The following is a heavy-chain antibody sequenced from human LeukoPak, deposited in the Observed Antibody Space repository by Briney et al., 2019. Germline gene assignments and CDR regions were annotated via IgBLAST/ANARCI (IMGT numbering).Heavy chain of an antibody. V-gene: IGHV3-21*01. CDR3: ARDSVATILLHNYYYYGMDV. D-gene: IGHD5-12*01. CDR2: ISSSSSYI. Sequence: GGSLRLSCAASGFTFSSYSMNWVRQAPGKGLEWVSSISSSSSYIYYADSVKGRFAISRDNAKNSLYLQMNSLRAEDTAVYYCARDSVATILLHNYYYYGMDVWGQGTTVTVSS. J-gene: IGHJ6*02. CDR1: GFTFSSYS.